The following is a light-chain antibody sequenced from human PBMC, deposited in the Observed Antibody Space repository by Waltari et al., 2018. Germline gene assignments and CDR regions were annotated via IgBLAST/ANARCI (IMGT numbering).Light chain of an antibody. CDR2: DAS. Sequence: EIVLTQSPATLSLSPGERATLSCRASHSVSSYLAWYQQKPGQAPRLLIYDASNRAAGVPDRFSGSGSGTEFTLTISSLQSEDSAIYYCQQYNIWPWTFGPGTNVDIK. CDR1: HSVSSY. V-gene: IGKV3-11*01. J-gene: IGKJ1*01. CDR3: QQYNIWPWT.